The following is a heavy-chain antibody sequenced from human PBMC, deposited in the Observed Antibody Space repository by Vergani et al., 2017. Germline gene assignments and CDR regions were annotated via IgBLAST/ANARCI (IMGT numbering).Heavy chain of an antibody. J-gene: IGHJ3*02. CDR2: IDWDDDK. CDR3: ARTGPMTTVTTAAFDI. D-gene: IGHD4-17*01. V-gene: IGHV2-70*01. Sequence: QVTLRESGPALVKPTQTLTLTCTFSGFSLSTSGMCVSWIRQPPGKALEWLALIDWDDDKYYSTSLKTRLTMSKDTSKNQVVLTMTNMDPVDKATYYGARTGPMTTVTTAAFDIWGQGTMVTVSS. CDR1: GFSLSTSGMC.